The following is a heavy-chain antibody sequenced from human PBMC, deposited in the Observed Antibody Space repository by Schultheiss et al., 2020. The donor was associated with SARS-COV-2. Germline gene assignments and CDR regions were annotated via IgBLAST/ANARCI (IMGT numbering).Heavy chain of an antibody. CDR2: ISSSGSTI. J-gene: IGHJ6*02. CDR3: AKDLSGYDLGGMDV. Sequence: GGSLRLSCAASGFTFSSYEMNWVRQAPGKGLEWVSYISSSGSTIYYADSVKGRFTISRDNAKNSLYLQMNSLRAEDTAVYYCAKDLSGYDLGGMDVWGQGTTVTVSS. D-gene: IGHD5-12*01. V-gene: IGHV3-48*03. CDR1: GFTFSSYE.